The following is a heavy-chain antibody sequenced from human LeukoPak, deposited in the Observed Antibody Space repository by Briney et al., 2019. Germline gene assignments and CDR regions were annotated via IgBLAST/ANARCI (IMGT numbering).Heavy chain of an antibody. CDR2: ISSSGSTI. CDR3: AREGSVITMTRAFDI. D-gene: IGHD3-3*01. CDR1: GFTFSSYE. Sequence: GGSLRLSCAASGFTFSSYEMNWVRQAPGKGLEWVSYISSSGSTIYYADSVKGRFTISRDNAKNSLYLQMNSLRAEDTAVYYCAREGSVITMTRAFDIWGQGTMVTVSS. J-gene: IGHJ3*02. V-gene: IGHV3-48*03.